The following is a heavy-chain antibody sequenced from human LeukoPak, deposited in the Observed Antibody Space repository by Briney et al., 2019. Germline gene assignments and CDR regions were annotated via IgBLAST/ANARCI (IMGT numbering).Heavy chain of an antibody. D-gene: IGHD4-17*01. Sequence: GGSLRLSCAASGFTLNNYAMVWVRHGPGKGLEWVSAIRGSGDGKYYADSVKGRFTISRDNSKNMLYLQMNSLRDDDTAVYYCGRDPNGDYVGAFAFQRWGQGTLVTVSS. CDR1: GFTLNNYA. V-gene: IGHV3-23*01. J-gene: IGHJ1*01. CDR2: IRGSGDGK. CDR3: GRDPNGDYVGAFAFQR.